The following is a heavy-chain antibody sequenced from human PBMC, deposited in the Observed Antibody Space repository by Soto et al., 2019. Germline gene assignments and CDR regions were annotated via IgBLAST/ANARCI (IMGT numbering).Heavy chain of an antibody. V-gene: IGHV4-39*01. D-gene: IGHD4-17*01. CDR2: IYYSGST. Sequence: QLQLQESGPGLVKPSETLSLTCTVSGGSISSSSYYWGWIRQPPGKGLEWIGSIYYSGSTYYNPSLKSRVTISVDTSKNQFSLKLSSVTAADTAVYYCARGLSYGDYWVDYWGQGTLVTVSS. CDR1: GGSISSSSYY. CDR3: ARGLSYGDYWVDY. J-gene: IGHJ4*02.